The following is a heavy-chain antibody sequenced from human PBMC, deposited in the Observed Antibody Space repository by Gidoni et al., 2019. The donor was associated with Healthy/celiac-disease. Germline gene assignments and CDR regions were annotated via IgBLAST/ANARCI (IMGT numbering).Heavy chain of an antibody. CDR1: AFTFDDYS. CDR3: AKKEYYYGSGSNIDY. CDR2: ISGDGGST. D-gene: IGHD3-10*01. J-gene: IGHJ4*02. V-gene: IGHV3-43*02. Sequence: EVQLVESGGGVVQPGGSLRLSCAASAFTFDDYSMHWVRQAPGKVLEWVSLISGDGGSTYYADSVKGRFTISRDNSKNSLYLQMNSLRTEDTALYYCAKKEYYYGSGSNIDYWGQGTLVTVSS.